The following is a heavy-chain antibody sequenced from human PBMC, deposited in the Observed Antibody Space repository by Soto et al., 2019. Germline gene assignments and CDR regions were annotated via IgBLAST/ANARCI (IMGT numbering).Heavy chain of an antibody. V-gene: IGHV3-23*01. CDR3: VRWHTSNFDSLPYTGFDW. CDR1: GFTFSDYV. Sequence: ELHLLASGGGLVQPGESLRLSCVASGFTFSDYVMTWVRQAPGKGLEWVAAISGDGRTHYESSMTGRFIIYRDNSQATLYLHVSSVRAEVTATYYCVRWHTSNFDSLPYTGFDWWGQGTQVPV. CDR2: ISGDGRT. J-gene: IGHJ4*02. D-gene: IGHD3-22*01.